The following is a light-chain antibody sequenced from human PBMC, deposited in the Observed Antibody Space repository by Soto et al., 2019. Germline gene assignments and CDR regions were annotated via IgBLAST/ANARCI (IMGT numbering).Light chain of an antibody. V-gene: IGKV4-1*01. J-gene: IGKJ3*01. CDR1: QTILNSFNNKNY. CDR3: QQYYTSPPT. CDR2: WAS. Sequence: DVVMTQSPDSLAVSLGERATFNCKSSQTILNSFNNKNYLAWYQHRPGQPPKLLISWASTRQSGVPDRFSGSGSGTDFTLTISSLQAEDVAVYYCQQYYTSPPTFGPGTKVDVK.